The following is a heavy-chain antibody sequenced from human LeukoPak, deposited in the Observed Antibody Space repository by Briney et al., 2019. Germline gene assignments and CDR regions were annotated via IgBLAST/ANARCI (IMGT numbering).Heavy chain of an antibody. D-gene: IGHD3-22*01. CDR2: ISYDGSNK. CDR3: SGYWDDY. V-gene: IGHV3-30-3*01. Sequence: GGSLRLSCAASGFTFSSYAMHWVRQAPGKGLEWEAVISYDGSNKYYADSVKGRFTISRDNSKNTLYLQMNSLRAEDTAVYYCSGYWDDYWGQGTLVTVSS. J-gene: IGHJ4*02. CDR1: GFTFSSYA.